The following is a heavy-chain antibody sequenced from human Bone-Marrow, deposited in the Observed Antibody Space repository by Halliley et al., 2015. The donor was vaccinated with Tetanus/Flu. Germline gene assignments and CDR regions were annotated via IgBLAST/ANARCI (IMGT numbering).Heavy chain of an antibody. CDR2: IYDSGNTNYNPSLSGNT. CDR3: AIQLYSSGGFDY. D-gene: IGHD3-10*01. V-gene: IGHV4-59*01. J-gene: IGHJ4*02. Sequence: GLVKPSETLSLTCTVSGGSINSYSWNWIRQSPGKGLEWIGYIYDSGNTNYNPSLSGNTNYNPSLKSRVTISLDTSNNQFSLNLSSVTAADTAVYYCAIQLYSSGGFDYWGQGTLVTVSS. CDR1: GGSINSYS.